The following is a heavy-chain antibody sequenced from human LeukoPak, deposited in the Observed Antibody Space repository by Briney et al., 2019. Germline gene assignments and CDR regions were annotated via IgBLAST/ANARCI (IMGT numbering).Heavy chain of an antibody. Sequence: GGSLRLSCAAFGFTFDDYGMHWVRQAPGKGLEWVSGISWNSGSIVYADSVRGRFTISRDNAKNSLYLQMNSLRAEDTALYYCAKDPYGSGNSNCFDPWGQGTLVTVSS. J-gene: IGHJ5*02. CDR3: AKDPYGSGNSNCFDP. D-gene: IGHD3-10*01. V-gene: IGHV3-9*01. CDR1: GFTFDDYG. CDR2: ISWNSGSI.